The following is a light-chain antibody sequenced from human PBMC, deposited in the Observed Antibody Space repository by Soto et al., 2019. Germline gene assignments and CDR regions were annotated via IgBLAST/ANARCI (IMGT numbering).Light chain of an antibody. CDR1: QSVSSSY. Sequence: EIVLTQSPDTLSLSPGERATLSCRASQSVSSSYLAWYQQKPGQAPRLLIYGASSRATGIPDRFSGSGSGTDFTLTISRLEPEDLAVYFCQQYDTSPPSTFGQGTRRAVK. V-gene: IGKV3-20*01. CDR2: GAS. CDR3: QQYDTSPPST. J-gene: IGKJ5*01.